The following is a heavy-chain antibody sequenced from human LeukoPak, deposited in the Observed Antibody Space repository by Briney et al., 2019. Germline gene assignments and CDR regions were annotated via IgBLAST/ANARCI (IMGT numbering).Heavy chain of an antibody. V-gene: IGHV3-23*01. J-gene: IGHJ4*02. CDR2: ISGSAGGGTT. D-gene: IGHD3-10*01. Sequence: GGSLRLSCAASGFTFSSFAMSWVRQAPGKGLEWVSSISGSAGGGTTYYADSVKGRFTTSRDNSKKTLYLQVDSLRAEDTAVYYCAKRGGYFYGSGSPFDYWGQGTLVTVSS. CDR3: AKRGGYFYGSGSPFDY. CDR1: GFTFSSFA.